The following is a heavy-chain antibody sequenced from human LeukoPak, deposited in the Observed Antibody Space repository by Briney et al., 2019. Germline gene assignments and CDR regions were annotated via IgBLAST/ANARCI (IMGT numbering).Heavy chain of an antibody. J-gene: IGHJ4*02. CDR2: IGNDGINK. Sequence: GGSLRLSCAASGFTFSSYSMNWVRQAPGKGLEWVAVIGNDGINKYYGDSVKGRFSISRDNSNNTLYLHMNSLRPEDTAVYFCAKGRRGSSYVHYFDSWGQGVLVTVSS. D-gene: IGHD5-18*01. CDR3: AKGRRGSSYVHYFDS. V-gene: IGHV3-30*18. CDR1: GFTFSSYS.